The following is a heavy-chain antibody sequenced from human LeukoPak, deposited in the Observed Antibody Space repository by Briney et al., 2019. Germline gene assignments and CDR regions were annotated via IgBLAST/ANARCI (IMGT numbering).Heavy chain of an antibody. V-gene: IGHV5-51*01. D-gene: IGHD6-6*01. J-gene: IGHJ4*02. CDR1: GYSFTTYW. CDR2: IYPGDSDT. Sequence: PGESLKISCKGSGYSFTTYWIGWVRQMPGKGLEWMGIIYPGDSDTRYSPSFQGQVIISADKSISTAYLQWSSLKASDTAMYYCARVAKTGYSSSSDYFDYWGQGTLVSVPS. CDR3: ARVAKTGYSSSSDYFDY.